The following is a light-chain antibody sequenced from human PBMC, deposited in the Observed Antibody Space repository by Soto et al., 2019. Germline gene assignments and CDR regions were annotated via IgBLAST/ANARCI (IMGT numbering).Light chain of an antibody. J-gene: IGKJ5*01. CDR1: PDIQND. CDR2: AAS. Sequence: AIQMTQPPSSLSASVTDRVTITCRASPDIQNDLGWYQQNPGKAPELLLYAASSLQSGVATVIGGRGAGRHFTPTISSLQQEVVPTYFCLHDYRLPCTFGQGTRLEIK. V-gene: IGKV1-6*01. CDR3: LHDYRLPCT.